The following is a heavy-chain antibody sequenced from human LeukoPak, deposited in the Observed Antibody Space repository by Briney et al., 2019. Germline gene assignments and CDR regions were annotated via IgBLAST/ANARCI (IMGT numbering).Heavy chain of an antibody. CDR3: ARGDEQGYCSGGSCFPFDY. Sequence: GSLRLSCVASGFTVSSNYMSWIRQPPGKGLEWIGEINHSGSTNYNPSLKSRVTISVDTSKNQFSLKLSSVTAADTAVYYCARGDEQGYCSGGSCFPFDYWGQGTLVTVSS. CDR2: INHSGST. J-gene: IGHJ4*02. CDR1: GFTVSSNY. D-gene: IGHD2-15*01. V-gene: IGHV4-34*01.